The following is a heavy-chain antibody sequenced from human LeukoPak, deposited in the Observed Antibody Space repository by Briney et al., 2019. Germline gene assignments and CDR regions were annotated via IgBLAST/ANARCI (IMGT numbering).Heavy chain of an antibody. Sequence: PSETLSLTCAVYGGSFSGYYWSWIRQPPGKGLEWIGEINHSGSTNYNPSLKSRVTISVDTSKNQFSLKLSSVTAADTAVYYCASLGDSSAFDIWGQGTMVTVSS. D-gene: IGHD3-22*01. J-gene: IGHJ3*02. CDR3: ASLGDSSAFDI. CDR2: INHSGST. CDR1: GGSFSGYY. V-gene: IGHV4-34*01.